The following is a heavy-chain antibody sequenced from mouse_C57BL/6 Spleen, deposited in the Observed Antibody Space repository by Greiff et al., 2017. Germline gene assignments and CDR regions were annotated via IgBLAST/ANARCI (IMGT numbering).Heavy chain of an antibody. Sequence: QVQLQQSGAELVKPGASVKISCKASGYAFSSYWMNWVKQRPGKGLEWIGQIYPGDGDTNYNGKFKGKATLTADKSSSTAYMQLSSLTSEDSAVYFCARSYSNSEVFAYWGQGTLVTVSA. CDR2: IYPGDGDT. J-gene: IGHJ3*01. V-gene: IGHV1-80*01. CDR3: ARSYSNSEVFAY. CDR1: GYAFSSYW. D-gene: IGHD2-5*01.